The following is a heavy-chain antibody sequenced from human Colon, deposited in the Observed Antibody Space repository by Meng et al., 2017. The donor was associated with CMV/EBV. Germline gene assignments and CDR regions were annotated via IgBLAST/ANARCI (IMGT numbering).Heavy chain of an antibody. CDR2: ISSNGSNT. CDR3: ARNVDTNTIWILHY. V-gene: IGHV3-74*03. D-gene: IGHD5-24*01. J-gene: IGHJ4*02. CDR1: GFTFNRYW. Sequence: GFTFNRYWMRGVRQATGRGLEWVARISSNGSNTTYADSVKGRFTISRDNTKSTLYLQMNSLRDEDTAVYYCARNVDTNTIWILHYWGQGTLVTVSS.